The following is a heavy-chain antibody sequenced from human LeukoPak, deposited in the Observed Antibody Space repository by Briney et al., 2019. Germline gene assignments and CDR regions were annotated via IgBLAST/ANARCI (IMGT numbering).Heavy chain of an antibody. CDR3: AREDYVWGSYRYYAFDI. CDR2: IIPIFGTA. V-gene: IGHV1-69*06. D-gene: IGHD3-16*02. J-gene: IGHJ3*02. CDR1: GGTFSSYA. Sequence: ASVKVSCKASGGTFSSYAISWVRQAHGQGLEWMGEIIPIFGTANYAQKFQGRVTITADKSTSTAYMELSSLRSEDTAVYYCAREDYVWGSYRYYAFDIWGQGTMVTVSS.